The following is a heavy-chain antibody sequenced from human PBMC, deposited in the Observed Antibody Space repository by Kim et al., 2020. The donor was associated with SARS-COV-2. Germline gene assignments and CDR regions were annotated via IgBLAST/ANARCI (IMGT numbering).Heavy chain of an antibody. J-gene: IGHJ6*02. CDR3: VSEGYSGYDYYYYYGMDV. CDR1: GGTFSSYA. CDR2: IIPIFGTA. Sequence: SVKVSCKASGGTFSSYAISWVRQAPGQGLEWMGGIIPIFGTANYAQKFQGRVTITADESTSTAYMELSSLRSEDTAVYYCVSEGYSGYDYYYYYGMDVWGQGTTVTVSS. V-gene: IGHV1-69*13. D-gene: IGHD5-12*01.